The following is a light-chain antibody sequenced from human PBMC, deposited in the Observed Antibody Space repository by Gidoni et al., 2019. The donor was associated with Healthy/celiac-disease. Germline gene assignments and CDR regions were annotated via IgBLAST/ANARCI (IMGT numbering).Light chain of an antibody. CDR2: NVS. J-gene: IGLJ1*01. V-gene: IGLV2-18*01. Sequence: QSALTQPPSVSGSPGQSVTISCTGTSSDVGSYNRVSWYQQSPGTAPNRRLYNVSTRPSGVPHRFTGSKSGNTASLTISGLQTEDDADYYCSLYSSSSTYVFGTGTKVTVL. CDR3: SLYSSSSTYV. CDR1: SSDVGSYNR.